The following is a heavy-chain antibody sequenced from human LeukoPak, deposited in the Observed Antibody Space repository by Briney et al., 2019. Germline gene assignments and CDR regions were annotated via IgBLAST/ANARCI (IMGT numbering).Heavy chain of an antibody. J-gene: IGHJ3*02. CDR1: GFTFSSYA. CDR2: ISYDGSNK. V-gene: IGHV3-30-3*01. CDR3: ARTLDSSSYDDAFDI. D-gene: IGHD6-6*01. Sequence: GGSLRLSCAASGFTFSSYAMHWVRQAPGKGLEWVAVISYDGSNKYYADSVKGRFTISRDSSKNTLYLQMNSLRAEDTAVYYCARTLDSSSYDDAFDIWGQGTMVTVSS.